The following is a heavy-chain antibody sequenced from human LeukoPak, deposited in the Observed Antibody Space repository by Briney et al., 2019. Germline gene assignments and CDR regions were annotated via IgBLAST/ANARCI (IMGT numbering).Heavy chain of an antibody. V-gene: IGHV1-2*02. CDR3: ATTLHIVVVTWHAFDI. J-gene: IGHJ3*02. D-gene: IGHD2-21*02. CDR1: GYTFTGYY. Sequence: ASVKVSCKASGYTFTGYYIHWVRQAPGQGLEWMGWINPNSGGTNYAPKFQGRVTMTRDTSITTAYMELSRLTSDDTTIYYCATTLHIVVVTWHAFDIWGQGTMVTVSS. CDR2: INPNSGGT.